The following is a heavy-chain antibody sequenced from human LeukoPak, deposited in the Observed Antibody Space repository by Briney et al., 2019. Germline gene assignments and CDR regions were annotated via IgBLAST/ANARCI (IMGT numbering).Heavy chain of an antibody. V-gene: IGHV3-9*01. Sequence: PGRSLRLSCAASGFTFDDYAMHWVRQAPGKGLEWVSGISWNSGSIGYAGSVKGRFTISRDNAKNSLYLQMNSLRAEDTALYYCAKGNVLRFLEWFYGMDVWGQGTTVTVSS. CDR2: ISWNSGSI. CDR3: AKGNVLRFLEWFYGMDV. J-gene: IGHJ6*02. D-gene: IGHD3-3*01. CDR1: GFTFDDYA.